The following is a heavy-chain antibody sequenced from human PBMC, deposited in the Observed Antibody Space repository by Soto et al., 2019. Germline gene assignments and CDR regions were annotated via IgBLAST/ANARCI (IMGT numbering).Heavy chain of an antibody. D-gene: IGHD3-3*01. CDR2: ISGSGGST. Sequence: EVQLLESGGGLVQPGGSLRLSCAASGFTFSSYAMSWVRQAPGKGLEWVSAISGSGGSTYYADSVKGRFTISRDNSKNTLYQQMNSLRAEDTAVYYCAKPMSATIFGVVTAAVDPWGQGTLVTVSS. CDR1: GFTFSSYA. CDR3: AKPMSATIFGVVTAAVDP. J-gene: IGHJ5*02. V-gene: IGHV3-23*01.